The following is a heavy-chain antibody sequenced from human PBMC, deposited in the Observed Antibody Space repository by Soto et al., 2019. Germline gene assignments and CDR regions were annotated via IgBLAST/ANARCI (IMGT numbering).Heavy chain of an antibody. CDR2: IIPIFGTA. Sequence: SVKVSCKASGGTFSSYAISWVRQAPGQGLEWMGGIIPIFGTANYAQKFQGRVTITADESTSTAYMELSSLRSEDTAVYYCAREPYDSSGYPRSYFDYWGQGTLVTVSS. J-gene: IGHJ4*02. V-gene: IGHV1-69*13. D-gene: IGHD3-22*01. CDR3: AREPYDSSGYPRSYFDY. CDR1: GGTFSSYA.